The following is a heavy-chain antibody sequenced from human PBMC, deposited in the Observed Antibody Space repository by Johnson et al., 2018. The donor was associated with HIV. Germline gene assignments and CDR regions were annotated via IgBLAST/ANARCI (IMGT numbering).Heavy chain of an antibody. Sequence: QVQLVESGGGVVQPGRSLRLSCAASGFTFSSYAMHWVRQAPGKGLEWVAVISYDGSNKYYADSVKGRLTMSRDNSKNTLYAQMDSLRAEDTAGYYCAQATGGYWGDDFDIWGQGTMVTVSS. CDR2: ISYDGSNK. CDR1: GFTFSSYA. D-gene: IGHD2-8*02. J-gene: IGHJ3*02. V-gene: IGHV3-30-3*02. CDR3: AQATGGYWGDDFDI.